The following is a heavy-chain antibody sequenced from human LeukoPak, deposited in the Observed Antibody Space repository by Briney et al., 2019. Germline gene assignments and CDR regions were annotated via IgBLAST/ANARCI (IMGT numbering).Heavy chain of an antibody. D-gene: IGHD2-2*01. CDR3: AKAPPYCSSTSCPMDY. J-gene: IGHJ4*02. Sequence: GGSLRLSCAASGFTFTTYGISWVRQAPGKGLEWVSAISGSGGSTYYADSVKGRFTISRDNSKNTVYLHMNSLRAEDTAVYFCAKAPPYCSSTSCPMDYWGQGTLVTVSS. V-gene: IGHV3-23*01. CDR1: GFTFTTYG. CDR2: ISGSGGST.